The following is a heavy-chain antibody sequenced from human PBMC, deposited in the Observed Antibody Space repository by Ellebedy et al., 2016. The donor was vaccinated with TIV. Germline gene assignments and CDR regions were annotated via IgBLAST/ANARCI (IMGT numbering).Heavy chain of an antibody. V-gene: IGHV1-69*13. J-gene: IGHJ3*01. CDR2: FIPIFRTS. Sequence: SVKVSXXASGGTFNNHAITWVRQAPGQRPEWMGMFIPIFRTSKYAQKFQGRITITADESASTGFMELSSLRSEDTAVYYCARDYHGYNSPDAFDVWGQGTMVTVSS. D-gene: IGHD5-24*01. CDR1: GGTFNNHA. CDR3: ARDYHGYNSPDAFDV.